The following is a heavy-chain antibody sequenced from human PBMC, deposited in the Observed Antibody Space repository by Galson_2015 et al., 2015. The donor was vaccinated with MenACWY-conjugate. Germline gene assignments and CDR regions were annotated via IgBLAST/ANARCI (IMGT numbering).Heavy chain of an antibody. CDR3: ARDSMVVPAAIASS. Sequence: SVKVSCKASGYTFTSYGISWVRQAPGQGLEWMGWISAYNGNTNYAQKLQGRVTMTTDTSTSTAYMELRSLRSDDTAVYYCARDSMVVPAAIASSWGHGTLVTVSS. J-gene: IGHJ5*01. CDR2: ISAYNGNT. CDR1: GYTFTSYG. D-gene: IGHD2-2*01. V-gene: IGHV1-18*04.